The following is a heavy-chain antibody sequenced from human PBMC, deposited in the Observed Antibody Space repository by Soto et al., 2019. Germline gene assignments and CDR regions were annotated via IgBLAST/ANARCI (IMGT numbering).Heavy chain of an antibody. J-gene: IGHJ5*02. D-gene: IGHD3-22*01. V-gene: IGHV3-11*01. CDR3: ARDTAFINSGFFDA. CDR1: GFTFSDYY. Sequence: GGSLRLSCAASGFTFSDYYMNWIRQAPWKGLEWVSYISASGSSIFYADSVKGRFTISRDSARKSLYLHMNSLRVEDTAVYYCARDTAFINSGFFDAWGQGTLVTVSS. CDR2: ISASGSSI.